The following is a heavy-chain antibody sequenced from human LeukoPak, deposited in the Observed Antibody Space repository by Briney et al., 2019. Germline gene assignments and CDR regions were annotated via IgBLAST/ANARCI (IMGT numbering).Heavy chain of an antibody. J-gene: IGHJ4*02. CDR3: ATDRRGLGATDY. D-gene: IGHD1-26*01. CDR1: GYTLTELS. V-gene: IGHV1-24*01. CDR2: FDPEDGET. Sequence: ASVKVSCKVSGYTLTELSMRWVRQAPGKGLEWMGGFDPEDGETIYAQKFQGRVTMTEDTSTDTAYMELSSLRSEDTAVYYCATDRRGLGATDYWGQGTLVTVSS.